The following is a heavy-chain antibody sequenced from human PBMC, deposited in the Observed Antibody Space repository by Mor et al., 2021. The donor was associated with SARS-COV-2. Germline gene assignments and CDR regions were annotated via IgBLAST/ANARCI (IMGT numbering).Heavy chain of an antibody. Sequence: TISRDNSNNTMFLHMNTLRPEDTAVYYCAKRVAVAGTNFDYWGQGTLVTVSS. V-gene: IGHV3-23*01. CDR3: AKRVAVAGTNFDY. D-gene: IGHD6-19*01. J-gene: IGHJ4*02.